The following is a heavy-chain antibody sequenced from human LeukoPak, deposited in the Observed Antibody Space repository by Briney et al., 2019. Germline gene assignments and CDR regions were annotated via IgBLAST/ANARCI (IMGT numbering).Heavy chain of an antibody. CDR2: ISGSGGRT. Sequence: GGSLRLSCAASGFTFSSYAMSWVRQAPGKGLEWVSAISGSGGRTYYADSVKGRFTISRDNSKNRLYLQMNSLRAEHTSVYYCATLSNYDSSGYKYFDYWRQGTLVTVSS. D-gene: IGHD3-22*01. V-gene: IGHV3-23*01. CDR1: GFTFSSYA. CDR3: ATLSNYDSSGYKYFDY. J-gene: IGHJ4*02.